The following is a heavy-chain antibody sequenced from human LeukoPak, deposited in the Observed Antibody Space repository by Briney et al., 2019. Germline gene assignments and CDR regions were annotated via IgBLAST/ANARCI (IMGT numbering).Heavy chain of an antibody. CDR2: MNPNSGST. D-gene: IGHD6-13*01. J-gene: IGHJ3*02. CDR3: ARDRQRQQLVNLVFEIPLSGDAFDI. V-gene: IGHV1-8*01. CDR1: GYTFTSYD. Sequence: ASVKVSCKASGYTFTSYDINWVRQATGQGLEWMGWMNPNSGSTHYAQKFQGRVTMTRNTSISTAYMELRSLRSDDTAVYYCARDRQRQQLVNLVFEIPLSGDAFDIWGQGTMVTVSS.